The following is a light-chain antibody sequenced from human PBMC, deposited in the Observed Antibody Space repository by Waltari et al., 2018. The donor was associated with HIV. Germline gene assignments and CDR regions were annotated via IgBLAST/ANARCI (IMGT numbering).Light chain of an antibody. Sequence: QSALTQPASVSGSPGQSITISCTGTSSDIGTYNYVSWYQQHPGKAPKLMFYDVSNRPSGVSKRFPGSKSGNTASLTISGLQAEDEADYYCSSYTSSSTPVVFGGGTKLTVL. J-gene: IGLJ2*01. CDR1: SSDIGTYNY. V-gene: IGLV2-14*01. CDR3: SSYTSSSTPVV. CDR2: DVS.